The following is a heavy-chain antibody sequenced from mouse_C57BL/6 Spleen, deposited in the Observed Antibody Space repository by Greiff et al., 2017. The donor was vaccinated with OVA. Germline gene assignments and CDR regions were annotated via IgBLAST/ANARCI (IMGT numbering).Heavy chain of an antibody. V-gene: IGHV1-80*01. D-gene: IGHD2-4*01. Sequence: QVQLQQSGAELVKPGASVKISCKASGYAFSSYWMNWVKQRPGKGLEWIGQIYPGDGDTNYNGKFKGKATLTADKSSSTAYMQLSSLTSEDSAVYVCAREEDDYDVGAWFAYWGQGTLVTVSA. CDR3: AREEDDYDVGAWFAY. J-gene: IGHJ3*01. CDR1: GYAFSSYW. CDR2: IYPGDGDT.